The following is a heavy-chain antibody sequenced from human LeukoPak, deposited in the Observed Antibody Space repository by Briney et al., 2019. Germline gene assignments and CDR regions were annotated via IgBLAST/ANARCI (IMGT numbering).Heavy chain of an antibody. D-gene: IGHD6-6*01. CDR2: ISAYNGNT. CDR1: GYTFTNYG. CDR3: ARAGSSRAFDI. J-gene: IGHJ3*02. Sequence: ASVTVSFKASGYTFTNYGISWVRQAPGQGREWMGWISAYNGNTNYAQKLQGRVTITTDRSTSTAYMELRSLRSDDTAVYYCARAGSSRAFDIWGQGTMVTVSS. V-gene: IGHV1-18*01.